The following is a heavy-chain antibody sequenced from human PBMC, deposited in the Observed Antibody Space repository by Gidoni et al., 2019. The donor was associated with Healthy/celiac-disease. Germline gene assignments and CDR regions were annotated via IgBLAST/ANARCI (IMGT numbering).Heavy chain of an antibody. D-gene: IGHD6-13*01. CDR1: GGSISSGSYY. J-gene: IGHJ6*03. Sequence: PGLVKPLQTLSLTCTVPGGSISSGSYYWSWIRQPAGKGLEWIGRIYTSGSPNNNPSLKSRVTISVGTSKNQFSLKLSSVTAADTAVDYGARATYSSSWASYYYYYMDVWGKGTTVTVSS. V-gene: IGHV4-61*02. CDR2: IYTSGSP. CDR3: ARATYSSSWASYYYYYMDV.